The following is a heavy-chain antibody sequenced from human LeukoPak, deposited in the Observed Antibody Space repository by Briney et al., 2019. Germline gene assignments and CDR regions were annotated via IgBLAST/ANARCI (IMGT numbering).Heavy chain of an antibody. Sequence: GRSLRLSCVASGFSFDGYAMNWVRQAPGKGLEWVSAISAGGGTTYYADSVKGRFTISRDNSKNTLYLQMNTLRAEDTAVYHCAKGGLRYFDDWGQGTLVTVSS. V-gene: IGHV3-23*01. CDR3: AKGGLRYFDD. CDR2: ISAGGGTT. CDR1: GFSFDGYA. D-gene: IGHD3-9*01. J-gene: IGHJ4*02.